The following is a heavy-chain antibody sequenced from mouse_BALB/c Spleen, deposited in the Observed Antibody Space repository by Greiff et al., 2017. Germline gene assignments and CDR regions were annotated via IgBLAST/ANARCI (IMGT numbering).Heavy chain of an antibody. V-gene: IGHV5-6-5*01. J-gene: IGHJ4*01. CDR2: ISSGGST. CDR3: ASYYGYYAMDY. D-gene: IGHD1-2*01. CDR1: GFTFSSYA. Sequence: DVQLVESGGGLVKPGGSLKLSCAASGFTFSSYAMSWVRQTPEKRLEWVASISSGGSTYYPDSVKGRFTISRDNARNILYLQMSSLRSEDTAMYYCASYYGYYAMDYWGQGTSVTVSS.